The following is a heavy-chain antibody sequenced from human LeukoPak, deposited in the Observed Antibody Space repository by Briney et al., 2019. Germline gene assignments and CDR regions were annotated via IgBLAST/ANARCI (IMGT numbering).Heavy chain of an antibody. CDR3: AKCSGWFVRGKDYYYYYMDV. J-gene: IGHJ6*03. CDR2: LNPNSGST. V-gene: IGHV1-8*02. CDR1: GYTFTTYD. D-gene: IGHD6-19*01. Sequence: ASVKVSCKASGYTFTTYDINWVRQATGQGLEWMGWLNPNSGSTGYAQKFQDRVTITRDTSISTAYMELSSLRFEDTAVYYCAKCSGWFVRGKDYYYYYMDVWGKGTTVTVSS.